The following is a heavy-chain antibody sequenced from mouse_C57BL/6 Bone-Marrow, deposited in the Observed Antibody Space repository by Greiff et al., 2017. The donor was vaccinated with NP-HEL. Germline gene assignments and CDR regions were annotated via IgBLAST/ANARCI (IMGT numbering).Heavy chain of an antibody. CDR2: IYPRSGNT. V-gene: IGHV1-81*01. Sequence: QVQLQQSGAELARPGASVKLSCTASGYTFTSYGISWVKQRTGQGLEWIGEIYPRSGNTYYNEKFKGKATLTADKSSSTAYMELRSLTSEDSAVYFCARWGLRHWFAYWGQGTLVTVSA. D-gene: IGHD2-4*01. CDR3: ARWGLRHWFAY. CDR1: GYTFTSYG. J-gene: IGHJ3*01.